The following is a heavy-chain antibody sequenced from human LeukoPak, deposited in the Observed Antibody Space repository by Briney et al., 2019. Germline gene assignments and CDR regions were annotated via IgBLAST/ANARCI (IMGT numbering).Heavy chain of an antibody. J-gene: IGHJ3*02. Sequence: SETLSLTCTVSGGSISSSSYYWGWIRQPPGKGLEWIGSIYYSGSTYYNPSLKSRVTISVDTSKNQFSLKLSSVTAADTAVYYCARPSVNGITIFGVVSDALDIWGQGTMVTVSS. CDR1: GGSISSSSYY. CDR2: IYYSGST. D-gene: IGHD3-3*01. CDR3: ARPSVNGITIFGVVSDALDI. V-gene: IGHV4-39*01.